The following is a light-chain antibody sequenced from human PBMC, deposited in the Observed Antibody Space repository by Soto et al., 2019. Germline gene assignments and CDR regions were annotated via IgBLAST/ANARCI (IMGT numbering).Light chain of an antibody. V-gene: IGLV2-23*01. CDR2: EGS. CDR1: SSDVGSYNL. Sequence: QSVLTQPASVSGSPGQSITISCTGTSSDVGSYNLVSWYQQHPGTAPKLMIYEGSKRPSGVSNRFSGCKSGNTASLTISGLQAEDEDDYYCCSYAGSSTLGGVVFGGGTKLTVL. J-gene: IGLJ2*01. CDR3: CSYAGSSTLGGVV.